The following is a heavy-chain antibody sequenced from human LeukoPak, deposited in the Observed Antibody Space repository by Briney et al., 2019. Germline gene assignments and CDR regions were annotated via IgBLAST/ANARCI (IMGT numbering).Heavy chain of an antibody. V-gene: IGHV3-23*01. Sequence: GGSLRLSCAASGFTFSSYGMHWVRQAPGKGLEWVSAISGSGGSTDYADSVKGRFTISRDNSKNTLYLQMNSLRAEDTAVYYCARDRGDYFDYRGQGTLVTVSS. CDR2: ISGSGGST. CDR1: GFTFSSYG. D-gene: IGHD3-16*01. J-gene: IGHJ4*02. CDR3: ARDRGDYFDY.